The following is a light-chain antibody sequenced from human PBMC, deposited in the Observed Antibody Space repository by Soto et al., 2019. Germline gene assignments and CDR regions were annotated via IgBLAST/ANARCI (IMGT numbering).Light chain of an antibody. V-gene: IGKV1-5*01. Sequence: DIQMTQSPSSLGASVGGTGTSTCRASQNIERWLAWYQHQPGKSPKLLIYDDSTLESGVPSRFSGTGSGTEFTFSITSLQPEDFGTYYCPQCYMGWTVGPGTQVEIK. CDR2: DDS. CDR3: PQCYMGWT. CDR1: QNIERW. J-gene: IGKJ1*01.